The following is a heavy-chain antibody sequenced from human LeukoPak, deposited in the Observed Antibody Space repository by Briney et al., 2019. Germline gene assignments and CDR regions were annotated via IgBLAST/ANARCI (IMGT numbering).Heavy chain of an antibody. CDR3: ASSDTAMAPFDY. CDR1: GGSFSGFY. J-gene: IGHJ4*02. V-gene: IGHV4-34*01. Sequence: PSETLSLTCAAYGGSFSGFYWTWIRQPPGKGLEWIGEINQSGITNYSPSLKSRMVISVDTSKKQFSLKLSSVTAADTAVYYCASSDTAMAPFDYWGQGTLVTVSS. D-gene: IGHD5-18*01. CDR2: INQSGIT.